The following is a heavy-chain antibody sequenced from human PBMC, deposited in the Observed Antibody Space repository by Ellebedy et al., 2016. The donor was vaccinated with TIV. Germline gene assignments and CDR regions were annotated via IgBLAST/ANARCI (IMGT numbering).Heavy chain of an antibody. CDR3: ARRGSYGENAVQVNRLFDR. CDR2: IHQDGSET. V-gene: IGHV3-7*01. Sequence: GESLKISCEASGFTFGSYWMGWVRQPPGKGLEWVANIHQDGSETHYVDSVKGRFTISRDNAKNSLYLQMNSLRAEDTAVYYCARRGSYGENAVQVNRLFDRWGQGPLVTVSS. CDR1: GFTFGSYW. J-gene: IGHJ5*02. D-gene: IGHD1-26*01.